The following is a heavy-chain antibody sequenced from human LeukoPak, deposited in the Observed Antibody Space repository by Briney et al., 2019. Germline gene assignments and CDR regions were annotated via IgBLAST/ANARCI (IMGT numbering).Heavy chain of an antibody. V-gene: IGHV4-4*08. CDR2: IYTSGST. D-gene: IGHD1-1*01. CDR1: GGSFSGYY. J-gene: IGHJ5*02. Sequence: SETLSLTCAVYGGSFSGYYWSWIRQPPGKGLEWIGRIYTSGSTNYNPSLKSRVTISVDTSKNQFSLKLSSVTAADTAVYYCARDPYNWNFVFDPWGQGTLVTVSS. CDR3: ARDPYNWNFVFDP.